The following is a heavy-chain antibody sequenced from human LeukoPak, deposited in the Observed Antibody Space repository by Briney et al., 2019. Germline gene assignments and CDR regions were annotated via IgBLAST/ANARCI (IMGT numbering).Heavy chain of an antibody. CDR1: GFTFSSNY. V-gene: IGHV3-66*02. D-gene: IGHD1-1*01. Sequence: PGGSLRLSCAASGFTFSSNYMSWLRQAPGKGLERVSVIYSGGSTLYADSVKGRFTISRDNSKNTLYLQMNSLRAEDTAVYYWAREGPGTTFDYWGQGTLVTVSS. CDR3: AREGPGTTFDY. J-gene: IGHJ4*02. CDR2: IYSGGST.